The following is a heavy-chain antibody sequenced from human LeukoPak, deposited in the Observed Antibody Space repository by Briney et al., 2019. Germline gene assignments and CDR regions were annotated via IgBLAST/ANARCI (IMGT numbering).Heavy chain of an antibody. V-gene: IGHV1-18*04. J-gene: IGHJ6*02. CDR1: GYTFTSYG. Sequence: ASVKVSCKASGYTFTSYGISWVRQAPGQGLEWMGWISAYNGNTNYAQKLQGRVTMTTDTSTSTAYMELRSLRSDDTAVYYCARDSGYENYYYYGMDVWGQGTTVTVSS. CDR3: ARDSGYENYYYYGMDV. D-gene: IGHD5-12*01. CDR2: ISAYNGNT.